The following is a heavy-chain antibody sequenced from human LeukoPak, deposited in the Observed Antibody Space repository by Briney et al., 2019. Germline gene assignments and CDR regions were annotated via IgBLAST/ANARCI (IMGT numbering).Heavy chain of an antibody. V-gene: IGHV3-23*01. Sequence: GGSLRLSCAASGFTFSSYAMSWVRQAPGKGLEWVSAISGSGGSTYYADSVKGRYTISRDNSKNTLYLQMNSLRAEDTAVYFCAKDIRFLEWLSPHQFDFWGQGTLVTVSS. J-gene: IGHJ4*02. CDR2: ISGSGGST. CDR3: AKDIRFLEWLSPHQFDF. D-gene: IGHD3-3*01. CDR1: GFTFSSYA.